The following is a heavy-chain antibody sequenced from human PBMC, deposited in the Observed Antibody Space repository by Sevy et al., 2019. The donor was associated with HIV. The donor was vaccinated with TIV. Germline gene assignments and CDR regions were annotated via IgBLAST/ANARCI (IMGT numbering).Heavy chain of an antibody. Sequence: GGSLRLSCAASGFTFSSYAMNWVRQAPGKGLEWVSAISGRGGSTYYADSVEGRFTISRDNSKNTLYLQMHSLRAEDTAVYYCAKAPPGHCTSGSCPRAYYYYAMDVWGQGTTVTVSS. CDR1: GFTFSSYA. V-gene: IGHV3-23*01. D-gene: IGHD2-15*01. CDR2: ISGRGGST. J-gene: IGHJ6*02. CDR3: AKAPPGHCTSGSCPRAYYYYAMDV.